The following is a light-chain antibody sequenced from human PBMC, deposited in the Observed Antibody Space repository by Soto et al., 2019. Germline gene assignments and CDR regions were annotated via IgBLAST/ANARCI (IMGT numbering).Light chain of an antibody. J-gene: IGLJ1*01. V-gene: IGLV1-44*01. Sequence: VLTQPPSASGTPGQRATISCCGSNSNIGSDIVNCYQLLPGAAPEVLINTTNQRPSGVPERFSGSKSGTSASLAISGLQSEDEANSSCATWDGGLSGPFVFGTGAKVTVL. CDR2: TTN. CDR3: ATWDGGLSGPFV. CDR1: NSNIGSDI.